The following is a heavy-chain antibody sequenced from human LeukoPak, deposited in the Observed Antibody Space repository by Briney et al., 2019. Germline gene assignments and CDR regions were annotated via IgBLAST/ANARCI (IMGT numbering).Heavy chain of an antibody. CDR1: GFTFSSYA. CDR3: AVRGDGTSALSPGGF. Sequence: GGSLRLSCAASGFTFSSYAMHWVRQAPDKGLEWVSVISDDGNTKYYADSVKGRFTISRENSKNTLYLQMNSLRVEDTAVYYCAVRGDGTSALSPGGFWGQGTVVTVSS. J-gene: IGHJ3*01. V-gene: IGHV3-30-3*02. CDR2: ISDDGNTK. D-gene: IGHD2-2*01.